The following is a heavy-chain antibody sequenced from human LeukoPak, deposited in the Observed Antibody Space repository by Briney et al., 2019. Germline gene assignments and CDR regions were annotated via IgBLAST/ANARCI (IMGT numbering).Heavy chain of an antibody. CDR1: GFTFSSYS. CDR2: ISSSSSTI. J-gene: IGHJ4*02. V-gene: IGHV3-48*01. CDR3: AKDRGPRYYYDSSGYFDY. D-gene: IGHD3-22*01. Sequence: GGSLRLSCAASGFTFSSYSMNWVRQAPGKGLEWVSYISSSSSTIYYADSVKGRFTISRDNAKNSLYLQMNSLRAEDTAVYYCAKDRGPRYYYDSSGYFDYWGQGTLVTVSP.